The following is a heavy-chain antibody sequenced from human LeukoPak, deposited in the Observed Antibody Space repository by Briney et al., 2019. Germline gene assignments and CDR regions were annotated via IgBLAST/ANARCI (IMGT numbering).Heavy chain of an antibody. Sequence: PGGSLRLSCAASGFTFSTYAMSWVRQAPGKGLEWVSAISSSGSGTYYADSVKGRFTISRDDSKNTLYLQMNSLRAEDTAVYYCAKTLGIVAAGGNRVFDYRGQGILVTVSS. CDR3: AKTLGIVAAGGNRVFDY. D-gene: IGHD6-13*01. CDR2: ISSSGSGT. CDR1: GFTFSTYA. J-gene: IGHJ4*02. V-gene: IGHV3-23*01.